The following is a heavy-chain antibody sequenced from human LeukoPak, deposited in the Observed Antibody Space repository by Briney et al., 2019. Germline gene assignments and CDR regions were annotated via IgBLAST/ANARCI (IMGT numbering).Heavy chain of an antibody. D-gene: IGHD4-17*01. CDR3: AKDLDTVTNLFDY. V-gene: IGHV3-48*03. CDR2: ISSSGSTI. J-gene: IGHJ4*02. CDR1: GFTFSSYE. Sequence: GGSLRLSCAASGFTFSSYEMNWVRQAPGKGLEWVSYISSSGSTIYYADSVKGRFTISRDNSKSTLYLQMNSLRAEDTAVYYCAKDLDTVTNLFDYWGQGTLVTVSS.